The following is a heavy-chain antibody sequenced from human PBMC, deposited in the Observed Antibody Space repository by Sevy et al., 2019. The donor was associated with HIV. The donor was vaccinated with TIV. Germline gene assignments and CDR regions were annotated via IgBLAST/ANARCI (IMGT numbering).Heavy chain of an antibody. CDR2: VNSDGSST. V-gene: IGHV3-74*01. J-gene: IGHJ4*02. CDR3: VASNSWEDY. Sequence: GGSLRLSCAAPRLTLSSYWMHWVHQAPGKGLVWVSGVNSDGSSTTYAHSVKGRFTISRDNAKNTLSLQMNSLRVEDTAVYHCVASNSWEDYWGQGTLVTVSS. CDR1: RLTLSSYW. D-gene: IGHD2-2*01.